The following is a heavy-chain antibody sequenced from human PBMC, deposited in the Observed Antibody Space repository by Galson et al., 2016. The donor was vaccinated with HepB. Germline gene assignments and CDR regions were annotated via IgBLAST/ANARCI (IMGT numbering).Heavy chain of an antibody. CDR3: ARDLIRIPIFGVVFDY. CDR1: GFTFSSYS. V-gene: IGHV3-48*01. D-gene: IGHD3-3*01. J-gene: IGHJ4*02. Sequence: SLRLSCAASGFTFSSYSLNWVRQAPGKGLEWVSYISSSSSTIYYADSVKGRFTISRDNAKNSLYLQMNSLRAEDTAVYYCARDLIRIPIFGVVFDYWGQGTLVTVS. CDR2: ISSSSSTI.